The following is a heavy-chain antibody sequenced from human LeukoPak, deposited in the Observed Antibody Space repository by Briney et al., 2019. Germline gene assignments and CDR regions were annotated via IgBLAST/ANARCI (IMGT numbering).Heavy chain of an antibody. CDR2: IKQDGSEK. CDR3: ARQTIGGYFDY. J-gene: IGHJ4*02. D-gene: IGHD3-9*01. CDR1: GFSFSRYW. Sequence: GGSLRLSCADPGFSFSRYWMSWVRQAPGKGLEWVANIKQDGSEKSYVDSVKGRFTISRDNARNSLYLQMNSLRAEDTAVYYCARQTIGGYFDYWGQGTLVTVSP. V-gene: IGHV3-7*01.